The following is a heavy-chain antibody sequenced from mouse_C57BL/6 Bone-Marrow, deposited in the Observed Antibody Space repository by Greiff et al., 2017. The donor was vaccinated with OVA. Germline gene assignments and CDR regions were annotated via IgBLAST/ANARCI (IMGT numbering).Heavy chain of an antibody. D-gene: IGHD4-1*01. CDR3: AKLGPQYFDV. CDR1: GYTFTSYD. Sequence: QVKLMESGPELVKPGASVKLSCKASGYTFTSYDINWVKQRPGQGLEWIGWIYPRDGSTKYNEKFKGKATLTVDTSSSTAYMELHSLTSEDSAVYFCAKLGPQYFDVWGTGTTVTVSS. V-gene: IGHV1-85*01. J-gene: IGHJ1*03. CDR2: IYPRDGST.